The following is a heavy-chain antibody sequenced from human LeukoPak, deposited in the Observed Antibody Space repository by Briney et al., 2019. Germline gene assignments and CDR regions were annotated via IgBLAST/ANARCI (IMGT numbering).Heavy chain of an antibody. Sequence: PSQTLSLTCAVSGGSISSGGYSWSWIRQPPGKGLEWIGYIYHSGSTYYNPSLRSRVTISVDRSKNQFSLKLSSVTAADTAVYYCASRNPASLTFDIWGQGTMVTVSS. CDR1: GGSISSGGYS. CDR2: IYHSGST. J-gene: IGHJ3*02. D-gene: IGHD3-3*02. CDR3: ASRNPASLTFDI. V-gene: IGHV4-30-2*01.